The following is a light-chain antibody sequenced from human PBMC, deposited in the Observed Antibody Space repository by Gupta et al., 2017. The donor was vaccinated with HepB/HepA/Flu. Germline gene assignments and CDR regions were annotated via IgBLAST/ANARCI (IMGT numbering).Light chain of an antibody. CDR3: QQNASTPPPT. Sequence: DIQMTQSPSSLSASVGDRVTITCRASQSIATYLNWYQHKAGRAPKLLIFGASNLQSGVPSRFSGSASGTDFTLTISGLQPEDFATYYCQQNASTPPPTFGGGTKVEV. CDR2: GAS. J-gene: IGKJ4*01. CDR1: QSIATY. V-gene: IGKV1-39*01.